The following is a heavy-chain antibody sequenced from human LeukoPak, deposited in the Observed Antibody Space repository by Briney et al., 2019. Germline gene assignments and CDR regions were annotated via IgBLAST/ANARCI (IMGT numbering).Heavy chain of an antibody. CDR3: AASTVGFGVVIIRTNWFDP. J-gene: IGHJ5*02. V-gene: IGHV1-69*01. CDR1: GGTFSSYA. D-gene: IGHD3-3*01. CDR2: IIPIFGTA. Sequence: SSVKVSCKASGGTFSSYAISWVRQAPGQGLEWMGGIIPIFGTANYAQKFQGRVTITADESTSTAYMELSSLRSEDTAVYYCAASTVGFGVVIIRTNWFDPWGQGTLVTVSS.